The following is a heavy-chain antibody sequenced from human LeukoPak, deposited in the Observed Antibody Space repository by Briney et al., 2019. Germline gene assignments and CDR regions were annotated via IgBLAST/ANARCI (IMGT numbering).Heavy chain of an antibody. J-gene: IGHJ3*02. Sequence: GGSLRLSCAASGFTFSSYGMHWVRQAPGKGLEWVAVIWYDGSNKYYADSVKGRFTISRDNSKNTLYLQMNSLRAEDAAVYYCARRDGGRHDAFDIWGQGTMVTVSS. CDR2: IWYDGSNK. CDR3: ARRDGGRHDAFDI. CDR1: GFTFSSYG. D-gene: IGHD4-23*01. V-gene: IGHV3-33*01.